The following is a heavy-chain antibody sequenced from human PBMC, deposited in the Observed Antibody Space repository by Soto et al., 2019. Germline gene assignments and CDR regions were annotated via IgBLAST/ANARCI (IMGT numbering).Heavy chain of an antibody. Sequence: GGSLRLSCAASGFTFSSYGMHWVRQAPGKGLEWVAVIWYDGSNKYYADSVKGRFTISRDNSKNTLYLQMNSLRAEDTAVYYCARDFSTGVRDPHFDYWGQGTLVTVSS. CDR2: IWYDGSNK. D-gene: IGHD2-8*01. V-gene: IGHV3-33*01. J-gene: IGHJ4*02. CDR1: GFTFSSYG. CDR3: ARDFSTGVRDPHFDY.